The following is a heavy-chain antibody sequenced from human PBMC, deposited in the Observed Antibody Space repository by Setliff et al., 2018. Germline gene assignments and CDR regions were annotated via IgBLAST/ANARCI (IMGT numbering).Heavy chain of an antibody. CDR1: GFTFSNYY. V-gene: IGHV3-11*04. J-gene: IGHJ3*02. CDR3: ATGDSHAFDI. Sequence: PGGSLRLSCAASGFTFSNYYMTWIRQAPGKGLEWISYIHDSGNPTYYADSVKGRFTVSRDNAKSTLYLQMNSLRAEDTAVYYCATGDSHAFDIWGQGTMVTVSS. CDR2: IHDSGNPT. D-gene: IGHD7-27*01.